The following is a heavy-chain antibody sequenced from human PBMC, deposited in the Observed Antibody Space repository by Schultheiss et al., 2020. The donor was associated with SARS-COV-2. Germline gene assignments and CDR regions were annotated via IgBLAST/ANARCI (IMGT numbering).Heavy chain of an antibody. D-gene: IGHD6-13*01. CDR2: ISYDGSNK. CDR1: GFTFSSYA. V-gene: IGHV3-30*18. CDR3: AKFSGSSPAHIRYYYYYMDV. Sequence: GGSLRLSCAASGFTFSSYAMSWVRQAPGKGLEWVAVISYDGSNKYYADSVKGRSTVSRDNSKNTLSLQMNSLRADDTAVYYCAKFSGSSPAHIRYYYYYMDVWGKGTTVTVSS. J-gene: IGHJ6*03.